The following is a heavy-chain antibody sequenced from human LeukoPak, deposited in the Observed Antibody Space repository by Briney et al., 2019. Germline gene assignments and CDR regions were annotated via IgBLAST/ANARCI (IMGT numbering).Heavy chain of an antibody. CDR1: GFTFSSYA. V-gene: IGHV3-23*01. CDR2: ISGSGGSA. D-gene: IGHD1-26*01. CDR3: AKDRWELLKGDFDY. J-gene: IGHJ4*02. Sequence: GGSLRLSCAASGFTFSSYAMSWVRQAPGKGLEWVSAISGSGGSAYYADSVKGRFTISRDNSKNTLYLQMNSLRAEDTAVYYCAKDRWELLKGDFDYWGQGTLVTVSS.